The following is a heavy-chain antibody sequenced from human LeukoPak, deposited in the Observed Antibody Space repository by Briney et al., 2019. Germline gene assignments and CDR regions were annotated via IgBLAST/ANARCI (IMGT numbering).Heavy chain of an antibody. D-gene: IGHD3-16*01. CDR3: GRGHWGIDY. V-gene: IGHV3-11*01. Sequence: PGGSLRLSCAASGFTFSDHYMSWIRQVPGKGLEWAAYISGSGNSIDYADSVKGRFTISRDNAKNSVYLQMNSLRAEDTAVFYCGRGHWGIDYWGQGTLVTVSS. J-gene: IGHJ4*02. CDR1: GFTFSDHY. CDR2: ISGSGNSI.